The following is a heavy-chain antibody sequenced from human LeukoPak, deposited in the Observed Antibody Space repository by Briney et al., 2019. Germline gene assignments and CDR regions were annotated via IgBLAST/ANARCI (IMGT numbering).Heavy chain of an antibody. CDR3: ARVSGSYYDAFDI. V-gene: IGHV1-69*13. J-gene: IGHJ3*02. CDR1: GGTFSSYA. Sequence: SVKVSCKASGGTFSSYAISWVRQAPGQGLEWMGGVIPIFGTANYAQKFQGRVTITADESTSTAYMELSSLRSEDTAVYCCARVSGSYYDAFDIWGQGTMVTVSS. CDR2: VIPIFGTA. D-gene: IGHD1-26*01.